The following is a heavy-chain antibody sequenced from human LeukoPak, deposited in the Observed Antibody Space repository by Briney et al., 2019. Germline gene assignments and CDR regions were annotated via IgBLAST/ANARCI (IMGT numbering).Heavy chain of an antibody. CDR1: GYTLTELS. Sequence: ASVKVSCKVSGYTLTELSMHWVRQAPGKGLEWMGGFDPEDGETIYAQKFQGRVTMTEDTSTDTAYMELSNLRSEDTAVYYCARAPCGGDCYSGFDYWGQGTLVTVSS. D-gene: IGHD2-21*02. V-gene: IGHV1-24*01. J-gene: IGHJ4*02. CDR3: ARAPCGGDCYSGFDY. CDR2: FDPEDGET.